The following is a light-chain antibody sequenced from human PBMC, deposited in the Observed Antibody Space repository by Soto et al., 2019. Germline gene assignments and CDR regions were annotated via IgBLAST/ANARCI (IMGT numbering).Light chain of an antibody. CDR2: YDN. CDR1: NIGSKS. J-gene: IGLJ3*02. CDR3: QVWDSSSDHVV. Sequence: SYELTQPPSVSVAPGKTASITCGGNNIGSKSVHWYQQKPGQAPRLVISYDNDRPSGIPERFSCSDSGNTATLTISRVEVGDEADYYCQVWDSSSDHVVFGGGTKLTVL. V-gene: IGLV3-21*04.